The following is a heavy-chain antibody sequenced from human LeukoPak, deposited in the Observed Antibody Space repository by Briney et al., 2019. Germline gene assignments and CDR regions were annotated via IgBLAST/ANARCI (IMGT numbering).Heavy chain of an antibody. V-gene: IGHV1-8*01. CDR1: GYTFTSYD. CDR3: AVASKWGSENDAFDI. CDR2: MNPNSGNT. Sequence: GASVKVSCMASGYTFTSYDINWVRQATGKGLEWMGWMNPNSGNTGYAQKFKSRVTMTRNTSISTAYMELCSLRSEDTAVYYCAVASKWGSENDAFDIWGQGTMVTVSS. J-gene: IGHJ3*02. D-gene: IGHD7-27*01.